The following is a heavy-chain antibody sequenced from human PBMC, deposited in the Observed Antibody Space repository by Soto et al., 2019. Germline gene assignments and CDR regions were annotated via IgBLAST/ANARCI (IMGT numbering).Heavy chain of an antibody. D-gene: IGHD3-9*01. CDR2: INHVGGT. Sequence: PAETLSLTCAVYGGFLSESYWTCIRQPPWKGLEWIGEINHVGGTNYNPSLKSRVSASRDTSKNQFSLKLSSVTTTDTAVYYCARGLVIRPYYYHGMDVWGQGTTVTVSS. CDR1: GGFLSESY. J-gene: IGHJ6*02. CDR3: ARGLVIRPYYYHGMDV. V-gene: IGHV4-34*01.